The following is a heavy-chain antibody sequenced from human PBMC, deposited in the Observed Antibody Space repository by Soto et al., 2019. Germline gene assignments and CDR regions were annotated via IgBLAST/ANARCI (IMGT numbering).Heavy chain of an antibody. J-gene: IGHJ6*02. CDR3: ARDSYQPNYYDSSGYYYYYGMDV. D-gene: IGHD3-22*01. Sequence: ASVKVSCKASGGTFSSYAISWVRQAPGQGLEWMGGIIPIFGTANYAQKFQGRVTITADESTSTAYMELSSLRSEDTAVYYCARDSYQPNYYDSSGYYYYYGMDVWGQGTTVTVSS. CDR1: GGTFSSYA. V-gene: IGHV1-69*13. CDR2: IIPIFGTA.